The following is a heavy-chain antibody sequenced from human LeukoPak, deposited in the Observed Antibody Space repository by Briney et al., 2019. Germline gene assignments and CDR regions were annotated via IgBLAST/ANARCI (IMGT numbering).Heavy chain of an antibody. J-gene: IGHJ3*02. CDR1: GFTFSSYG. CDR3: ARGRLLGVTAFDI. CDR2: IWYDGSNK. D-gene: IGHD2-21*02. V-gene: IGHV3-33*01. Sequence: GGSLRLSCAAPGFTFSSYGMHWVRQAPGKGLEWVAVIWYDGSNKYYADSVKGRFTISRDNSKNTLYLQMNSLRAEDTAVYYCARGRLLGVTAFDIWGQGTMVTVSS.